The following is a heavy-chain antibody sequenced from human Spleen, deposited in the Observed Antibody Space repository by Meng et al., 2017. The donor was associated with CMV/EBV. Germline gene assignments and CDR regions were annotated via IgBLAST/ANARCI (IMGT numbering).Heavy chain of an antibody. D-gene: IGHD4/OR15-4a*01. V-gene: IGHV4-39*01. CDR1: GDSISSSNYY. J-gene: IGHJ4*02. Sequence: SKTLSLTCTVFGDSISSSNYYWAWIRQPPGKGLEWIGGIYYSGSTYYNPSLKSRVTISADTSKNQFSLKLSFVTAADTAVYYCARRSDMAITGFEHWGQGTLVTVSS. CDR3: ARRSDMAITGFEH. CDR2: IYYSGST.